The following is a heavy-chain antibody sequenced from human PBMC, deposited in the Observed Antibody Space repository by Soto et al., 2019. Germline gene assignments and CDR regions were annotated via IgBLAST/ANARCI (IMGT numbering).Heavy chain of an antibody. D-gene: IGHD2-2*01. V-gene: IGHV4-34*01. CDR2: INHSGST. CDR1: GGSFSGYY. Sequence: SETLSLTCAVYGGSFSGYYWSWIRQPPGKGLEWIGEINHSGSTNYNPSLKSRVTISVDTSKNQFSLKLSSVTAADTAVYYCARGGVVVVPAAPLNWFDPWGQGTLVTVSS. J-gene: IGHJ5*02. CDR3: ARGGVVVVPAAPLNWFDP.